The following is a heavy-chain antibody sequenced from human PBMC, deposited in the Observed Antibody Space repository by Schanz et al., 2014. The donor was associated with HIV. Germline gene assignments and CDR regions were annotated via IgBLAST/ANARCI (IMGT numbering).Heavy chain of an antibody. CDR1: GSTFPDID. Sequence: QVRLAQSGAEVKRPGALVTVSCSAVGSTFPDIDINWVRRAAGQGLEWMAWINPNSGGTNYAQKFQGRVTLTRDTSISTAYMELSRLRSDDTAVYYCARLVEDDYGDYGLNWFDPWGQGTLVTVSS. D-gene: IGHD4-17*01. J-gene: IGHJ5*02. CDR3: ARLVEDDYGDYGLNWFDP. CDR2: INPNSGGT. V-gene: IGHV1-2*02.